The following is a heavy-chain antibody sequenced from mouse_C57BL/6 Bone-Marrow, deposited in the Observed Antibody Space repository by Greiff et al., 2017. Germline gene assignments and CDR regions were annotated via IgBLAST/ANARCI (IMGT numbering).Heavy chain of an antibody. Sequence: QLQQPGAELVMPGTSVKLSCKASGYTFTSYWMHWVKQRPGQGLEWIGEIDPSDSYTNYNQKFKGKSTLTVDKSSSTAYMQLSSLTSEDSAVYYCARRGGSTVVAHFDVWGTGTTVTVSS. CDR3: ARRGGSTVVAHFDV. CDR2: IDPSDSYT. D-gene: IGHD1-1*01. V-gene: IGHV1-69*01. CDR1: GYTFTSYW. J-gene: IGHJ1*03.